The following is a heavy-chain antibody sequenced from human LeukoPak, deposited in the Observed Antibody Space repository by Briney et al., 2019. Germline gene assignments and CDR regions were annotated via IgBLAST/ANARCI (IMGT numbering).Heavy chain of an antibody. D-gene: IGHD2-21*02. CDR3: AKGRSAVTATRGLFDY. Sequence: GGTLRLSCAASGLTFSTYGMSWVRQAPGKGLEWVSAISGSGGSTYYADSVKGRFTISRDNSKNTLYLQMNSLRAEDTAVYYCAKGRSAVTATRGLFDYWGQGTLVTVSS. J-gene: IGHJ4*02. V-gene: IGHV3-23*01. CDR1: GLTFSTYG. CDR2: ISGSGGST.